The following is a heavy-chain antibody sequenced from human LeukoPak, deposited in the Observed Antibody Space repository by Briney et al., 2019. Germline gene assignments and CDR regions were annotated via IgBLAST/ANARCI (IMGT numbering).Heavy chain of an antibody. Sequence: SETLSLTCTVSGGSISSYYWSWIRQPPGKGLEWIGYIYYSGSTNYNPSLKSLVTISVDTSKNQFSLKLSSVTAADTAVYYCARLEYSSGWSLLNDYYYGMDVWGQGTTVTVSS. CDR1: GGSISSYY. CDR3: ARLEYSSGWSLLNDYYYGMDV. D-gene: IGHD6-19*01. CDR2: IYYSGST. V-gene: IGHV4-59*08. J-gene: IGHJ6*02.